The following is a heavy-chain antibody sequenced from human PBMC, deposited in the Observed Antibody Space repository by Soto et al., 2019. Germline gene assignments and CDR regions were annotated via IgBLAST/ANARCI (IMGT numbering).Heavy chain of an antibody. CDR3: AKDYRIQQWAPEGFDY. V-gene: IGHV3-23*01. D-gene: IGHD5-18*01. CDR2: ISGSGGSI. Sequence: GGSLRLSCAASGFTFSIYAMSWVRQAPGKGLEWVSTISGSGGSIYYADSVKGRFTISRDNSKNTLSLQMNSLRAEDTAVYYCAKDYRIQQWAPEGFDYWGQGTLVTVSS. CDR1: GFTFSIYA. J-gene: IGHJ4*02.